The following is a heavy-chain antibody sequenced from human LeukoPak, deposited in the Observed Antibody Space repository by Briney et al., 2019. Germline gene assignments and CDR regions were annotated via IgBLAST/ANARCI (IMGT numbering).Heavy chain of an antibody. V-gene: IGHV3-20*04. CDR3: AIGTLTKRHVIAVFINDGAAYADY. CDR2: INWNSDST. J-gene: IGHJ4*02. Sequence: GGSLRLSCAASGFTFDDYGMSCVRQGPGKGLEWVSGINWNSDSTGYADSVKGRFTISRDNAKNSLYLQMNSLRPDDTTLYFCAIGTLTKRHVIAVFINDGAAYADYWGQGTLLTVSS. D-gene: IGHD3-22*01. CDR1: GFTFDDYG.